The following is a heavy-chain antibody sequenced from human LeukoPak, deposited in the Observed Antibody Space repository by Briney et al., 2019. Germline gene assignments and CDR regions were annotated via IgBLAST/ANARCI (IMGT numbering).Heavy chain of an antibody. CDR3: AGAYCGGDCYSGRAFDI. Sequence: SETLSLTCTVSGGSISSYYWSWIRQPPGKGLEWIGYIYYSGSTNYNPSLESRVTISVDKSKNQFSLKLSSVTAADTAVYYCAGAYCGGDCYSGRAFDIWGQGTMVTVSS. D-gene: IGHD2-21*02. CDR2: IYYSGST. CDR1: GGSISSYY. V-gene: IGHV4-59*12. J-gene: IGHJ3*02.